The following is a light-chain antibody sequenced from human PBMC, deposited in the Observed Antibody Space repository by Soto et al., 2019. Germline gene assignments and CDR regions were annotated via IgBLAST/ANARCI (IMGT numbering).Light chain of an antibody. J-gene: IGKJ5*01. CDR2: GAS. CDR3: QQYNNWPPYT. V-gene: IGKV3-15*01. CDR1: QGVSSSY. Sequence: EIVLTQSPGTLSLSPGERATLSCRASQGVSSSYLAWYQQKPGQAPRLLIYGASTRATGIPARFSGSGSGTEFTLTISSLQSEDFAVYYCQQYNNWPPYTFGQGTRLEIK.